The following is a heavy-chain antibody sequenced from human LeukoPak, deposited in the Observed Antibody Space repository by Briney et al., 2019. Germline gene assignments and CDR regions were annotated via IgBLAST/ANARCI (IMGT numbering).Heavy chain of an antibody. J-gene: IGHJ4*02. CDR3: AKGPNYFDS. V-gene: IGHV3-74*01. Sequence: PGGSLRLSGAASGVSFSNYWMHWVRQAPGKGLVWVTRMNSDGSATYYADSVQGRFTISRDNAKNTLYLQMNSLRAEDTAMYFCAKGPNYFDSWGQGTLVTVSS. CDR1: GVSFSNYW. CDR2: MNSDGSAT.